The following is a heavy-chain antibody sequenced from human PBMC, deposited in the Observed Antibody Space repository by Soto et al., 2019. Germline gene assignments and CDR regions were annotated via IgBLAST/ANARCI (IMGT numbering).Heavy chain of an antibody. V-gene: IGHV2-5*02. CDR2: IYWDDDK. J-gene: IGHJ3*02. Sequence: QITLKESGPPLVKPTQTLTLTCTFSGFSLSTSGVGVGWIRQPPGKALEWLALIYWDDDKRYSPSLKSRLTITKDTSKNQAVLTMTNMDPVDTATYYCAHRLGGYHAFDIWGQGTMVTVSS. CDR3: AHRLGGYHAFDI. CDR1: GFSLSTSGVG. D-gene: IGHD3-16*02.